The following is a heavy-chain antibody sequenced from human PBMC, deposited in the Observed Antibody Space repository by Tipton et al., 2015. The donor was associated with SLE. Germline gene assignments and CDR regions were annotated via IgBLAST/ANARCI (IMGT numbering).Heavy chain of an antibody. J-gene: IGHJ4*02. CDR2: IYYSGST. Sequence: TLSLTCSVSGGSISSSSFYWGWIRQPPGKGLEWIGNIYYSGSTYYNPSLKSRVTMSIDTSKKQFALKLSSVTAADTAVYYCARETADSSGWTEYWGQGTLVTVSS. D-gene: IGHD6-19*01. V-gene: IGHV4-39*06. CDR3: ARETADSSGWTEY. CDR1: GGSISSSSFY.